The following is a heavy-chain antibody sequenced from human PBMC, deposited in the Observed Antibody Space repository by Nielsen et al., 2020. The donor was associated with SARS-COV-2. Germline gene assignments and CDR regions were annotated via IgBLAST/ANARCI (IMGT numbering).Heavy chain of an antibody. Sequence: GGSLRLSCAASGFTFSSYWMDWVRQAPGKGLVWVSRINSDGSSTSYADSVKGRFTISRDNAKNTLYLQMNSLRAEDTAVYYCARYGSGSFHFDYWGQGTLVTVSS. CDR3: ARYGSGSFHFDY. CDR1: GFTFSSYW. D-gene: IGHD3-10*01. V-gene: IGHV3-74*01. CDR2: INSDGSST. J-gene: IGHJ4*02.